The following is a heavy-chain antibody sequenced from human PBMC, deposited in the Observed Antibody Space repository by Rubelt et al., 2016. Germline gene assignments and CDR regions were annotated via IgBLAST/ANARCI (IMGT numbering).Heavy chain of an antibody. J-gene: IGHJ4*02. CDR3: ARGDGHTPTFDY. V-gene: IGHV3-21*01. Sequence: LQLQESGPGLVKPSETLSLTCTVSGGSINSASYYWVWIRQPPGKGLEWVSSISSGSTYIYNADSVKGRITISRDNAKNSLYLQMNSLGAEDTAVYYCARGDGHTPTFDYWGQGTLVTVSS. D-gene: IGHD5-24*01. CDR2: ISSGSTYI. CDR1: GGSINSAS.